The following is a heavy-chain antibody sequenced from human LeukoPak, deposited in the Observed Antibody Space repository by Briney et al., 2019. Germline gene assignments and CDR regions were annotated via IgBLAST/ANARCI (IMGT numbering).Heavy chain of an antibody. CDR2: ISSSGGTT. J-gene: IGHJ4*02. Sequence: GGSLRLSCAASGFTFSTHAVNCVSQAPGKGLEWLSAISSSGGTTYYADSVKGRFSISRDNSKNTVYLQMNSLRAEDTAVYYCAKDRNGWPTNFDSWGQGTLVTVSA. V-gene: IGHV3-23*01. CDR1: GFTFSTHA. D-gene: IGHD6-19*01. CDR3: AKDRNGWPTNFDS.